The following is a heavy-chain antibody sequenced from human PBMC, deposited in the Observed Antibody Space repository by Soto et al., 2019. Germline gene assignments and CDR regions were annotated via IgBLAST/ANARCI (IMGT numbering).Heavy chain of an antibody. Sequence: EVQLLESGGGLVQPGGSLRLSCAASGFTFSSFAMTWVRQAPGEGLEWVSSISSSGETTYYSDSVKGRFTISRGISKNMVYLQMTSLRAEDTAVYFCVQDWTGNSCPCMVVWGQGTTVTVSS. CDR1: GFTFSSFA. D-gene: IGHD6-13*01. V-gene: IGHV3-23*01. J-gene: IGHJ6*02. CDR2: ISSSGETT. CDR3: VQDWTGNSCPCMVV.